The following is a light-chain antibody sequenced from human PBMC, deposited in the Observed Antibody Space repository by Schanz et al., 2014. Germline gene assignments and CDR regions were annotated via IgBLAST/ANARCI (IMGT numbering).Light chain of an antibody. Sequence: EIVLTQSPGTLSLSPGETATLSCRASETVNGRFLAWYQQKPGQAPRLLIYSASRRATGIPDRFSGSGSGTDFTLTISRLEPEDFAVYYCQHRNNWPPGITFGPGTKVDFK. CDR2: SAS. CDR1: ETVNGRF. J-gene: IGKJ3*01. V-gene: IGKV3D-20*02. CDR3: QHRNNWPPGIT.